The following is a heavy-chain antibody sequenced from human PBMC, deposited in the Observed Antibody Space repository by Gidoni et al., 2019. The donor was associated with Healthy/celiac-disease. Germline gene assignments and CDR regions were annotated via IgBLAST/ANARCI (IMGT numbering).Heavy chain of an antibody. CDR2: ISSSGSTI. CDR1: GFTFSSYE. Sequence: EVQLVESGGGLVQPGGSLRLSCAASGFTFSSYEMNWVRQAPGKGLEWFSYISSSGSTIYYADSVKGRFTISRDNAKNSLYLQMNSLRAEDTAVYYCARETQDSSGWYMDYWGQGTLVTVSS. J-gene: IGHJ4*02. D-gene: IGHD6-19*01. V-gene: IGHV3-48*03. CDR3: ARETQDSSGWYMDY.